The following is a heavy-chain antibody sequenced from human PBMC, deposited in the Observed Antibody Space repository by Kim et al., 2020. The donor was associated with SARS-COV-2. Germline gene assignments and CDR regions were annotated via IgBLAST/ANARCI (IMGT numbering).Heavy chain of an antibody. D-gene: IGHD3-22*01. Sequence: GGSLRLSCTASGFTFGDYAMSWVRQAPGKGLEWVGFIRSKAYGGTTEYAASVKGRFTISRDDSKSIAYLQMNSLKTEDTAVYYCTRDHYYDSSGYYRHYYYYMDVWGKGTTVTVSS. V-gene: IGHV3-49*04. CDR1: GFTFGDYA. J-gene: IGHJ6*03. CDR3: TRDHYYDSSGYYRHYYYYMDV. CDR2: IRSKAYGGTT.